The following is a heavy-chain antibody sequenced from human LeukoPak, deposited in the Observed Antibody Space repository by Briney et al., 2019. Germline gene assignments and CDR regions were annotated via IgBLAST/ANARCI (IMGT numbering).Heavy chain of an antibody. CDR1: GFTFSSYA. Sequence: GGSLRLSCAASGFTFSSYAMSWVRQAPGKGLEWVSAISGSGGSTYYADSVKGRLTISRGNSKNTLYLQMNSLRAEDTAIYYCACPYRSRFDYWGQGTLVTVSS. J-gene: IGHJ4*02. CDR2: ISGSGGST. V-gene: IGHV3-23*01. D-gene: IGHD6-13*01. CDR3: ACPYRSRFDY.